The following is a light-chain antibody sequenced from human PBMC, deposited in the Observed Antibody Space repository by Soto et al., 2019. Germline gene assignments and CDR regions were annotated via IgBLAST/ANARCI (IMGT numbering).Light chain of an antibody. J-gene: IGKJ1*01. V-gene: IGKV1-5*03. CDR2: KAS. CDR1: QNINTW. CDR3: QQYKSYPWT. Sequence: DIQMTQSPSTVSASVGDRVTITCRASQNINTWLAWYQQKPGKAPKLLILKASSLESGVPSRFSGSGSGTEFTLTISSLQPDDLATYYCQQYKSYPWTFGQGTKVEIK.